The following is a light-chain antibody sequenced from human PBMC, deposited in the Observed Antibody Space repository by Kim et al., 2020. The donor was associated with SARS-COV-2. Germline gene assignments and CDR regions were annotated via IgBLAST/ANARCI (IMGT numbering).Light chain of an antibody. J-gene: IGKJ2*01. V-gene: IGKV1-33*01. CDR1: QDIADY. CDR3: QQYDSLPYT. CDR2: HAS. Sequence: SAYVGDRLTITCQASQDIADYLNWYHQKPGKAPNLLIYHASNLESGVPSRFSGSRSGTHFTFTINSLQAEDIGTYYCQQYDSLPYTFGQGTKLEI.